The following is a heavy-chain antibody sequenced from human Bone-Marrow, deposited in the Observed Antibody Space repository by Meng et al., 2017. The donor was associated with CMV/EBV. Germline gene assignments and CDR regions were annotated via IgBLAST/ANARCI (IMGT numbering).Heavy chain of an antibody. Sequence: GGSLRLSCTASGFIFRSYGMHWVRQAPGKGLEWVAVISYDGSNKYYADSVKGRFTISRDNSKNTLYLQMNSLRAEDTAVYYCARERLGRDYFDYWGQGTLVTVSS. CDR1: GFIFRSYG. J-gene: IGHJ4*02. CDR2: ISYDGSNK. CDR3: ARERLGRDYFDY. V-gene: IGHV3-30*19. D-gene: IGHD5/OR15-5a*01.